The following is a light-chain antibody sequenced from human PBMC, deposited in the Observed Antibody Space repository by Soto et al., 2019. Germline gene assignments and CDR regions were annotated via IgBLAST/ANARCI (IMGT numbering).Light chain of an antibody. CDR3: GTWDTSLSAWV. Sequence: QSVLTQPPSGSAAPGQRVTVSYSGSTSNIGSNHVFWYQQLPGTAPKLLIYENDKRPSGIPDRFSGSKSDTSATLDITGLQTGDEADYYCGTWDTSLSAWVFGGGTKLTVL. V-gene: IGLV1-51*01. CDR1: TSNIGSNH. J-gene: IGLJ3*02. CDR2: END.